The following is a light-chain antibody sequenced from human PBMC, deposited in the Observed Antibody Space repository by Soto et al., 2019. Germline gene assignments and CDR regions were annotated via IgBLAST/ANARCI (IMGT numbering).Light chain of an antibody. CDR1: QSIRNW. J-gene: IGKJ1*01. CDR3: HQYYTYPQT. V-gene: IGKV1-5*01. CDR2: GAS. Sequence: DIQMTQSPSTLSASVGDRVTIACRASQSIRNWLAWYQDKPGKAPKLLIYGASSLESGVPSRFSGSGSGTEFTLTINCLQSEDFATYYCHQYYTYPQTFGQGTKVDIK.